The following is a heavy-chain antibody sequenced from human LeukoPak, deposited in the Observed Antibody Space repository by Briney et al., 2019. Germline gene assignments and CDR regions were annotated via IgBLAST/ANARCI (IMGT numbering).Heavy chain of an antibody. V-gene: IGHV1-18*01. D-gene: IGHD6-19*01. J-gene: IGHJ3*02. CDR3: AREGYTSGFPFDI. CDR2: ISVNNGDT. Sequence: ASVKVSCKASGYSFINYGISWVRQALGQGLEWMGWISVNNGDTNFAQKLQGRVTMTTDTSTSTAYMELRSLRSDDTAVYYCAREGYTSGFPFDIWGQGTMVTVSS. CDR1: GYSFINYG.